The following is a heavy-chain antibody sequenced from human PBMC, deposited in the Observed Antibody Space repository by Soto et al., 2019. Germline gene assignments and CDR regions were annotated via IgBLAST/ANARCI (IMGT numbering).Heavy chain of an antibody. CDR3: AGAGYSSSWYDTTTFDY. J-gene: IGHJ4*02. V-gene: IGHV3-13*01. CDR1: GFTFSSYD. Sequence: EVQLVESGGGLVQPGGSLRLSCAASGFTFSSYDMHWVRQATGKGLEWVSAIGTAGDTYYPGSVKGRFTISRENAKNSLYLQMNSLRAGDTAVYYCAGAGYSSSWYDTTTFDYWGQGSLVTVSS. D-gene: IGHD6-13*01. CDR2: IGTAGDT.